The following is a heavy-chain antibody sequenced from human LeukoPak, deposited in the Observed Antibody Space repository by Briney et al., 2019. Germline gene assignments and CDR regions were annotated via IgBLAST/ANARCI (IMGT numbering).Heavy chain of an antibody. CDR3: ATGRDPYKTGH. V-gene: IGHV4-59*01. CDR1: GGSFSPAH. CDR2: ICDNGHT. J-gene: IGHJ4*02. Sequence: SETLSLTCTFSGGSFSPAHWSWIRQPPGKGLEWIGVICDNGHTDYNPSLQSRVTISVDTSKRQFSLKLSSLAAADTAVYYCATGRDPYKTGHWGQGTLVTVSS. D-gene: IGHD3-10*01.